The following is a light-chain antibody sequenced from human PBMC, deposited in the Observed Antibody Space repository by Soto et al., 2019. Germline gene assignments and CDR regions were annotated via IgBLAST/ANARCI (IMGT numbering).Light chain of an antibody. V-gene: IGLV1-40*01. Sequence: SALTQPPSVSGAPGQRVTISCTGTSSNIGSGYDVHWXQHLPGTAPKLLIYGNTIRPSGVPDRFSGSKSGTSASRAITGLQAEDEADYYCQSFDSRLSDVFGTGTKVTVL. CDR3: QSFDSRLSDV. J-gene: IGLJ1*01. CDR2: GNT. CDR1: SSNIGSGYD.